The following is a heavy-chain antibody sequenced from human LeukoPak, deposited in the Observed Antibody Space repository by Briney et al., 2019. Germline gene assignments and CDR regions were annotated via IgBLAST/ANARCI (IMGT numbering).Heavy chain of an antibody. CDR1: GFTFGDYS. CDR3: SREVRYFDWFQADY. Sequence: PGGSLRLSCSASGFTFGDYSMSWFRQAPGKGLEWVGFIRNKAYGGTAEYAASVKGRFTISRDDSESIAYLQMDSLKTEDTAVYYCSREVRYFDWFQADYWGQGTLVTVSS. J-gene: IGHJ4*02. CDR2: IRNKAYGGTA. D-gene: IGHD3-9*01. V-gene: IGHV3-49*03.